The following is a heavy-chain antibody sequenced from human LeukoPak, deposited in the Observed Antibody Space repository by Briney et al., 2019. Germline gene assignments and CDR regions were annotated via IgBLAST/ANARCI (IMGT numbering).Heavy chain of an antibody. CDR1: GFTVSSNY. CDR3: AELGITMIGGV. V-gene: IGHV3-11*04. D-gene: IGHD3-10*02. CDR2: ISSSGSTI. J-gene: IGHJ6*04. Sequence: GGSLRLSCAASGFTVSSNYMSWVRQAPGKGLEWVSYISSSGSTIYYADSVKGRFTISRDNAKNSLYLQMNSLRAEDTAVYYCAELGITMIGGVWGKGTTVTISS.